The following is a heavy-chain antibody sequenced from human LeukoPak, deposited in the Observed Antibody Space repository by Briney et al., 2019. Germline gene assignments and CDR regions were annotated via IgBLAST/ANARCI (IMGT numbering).Heavy chain of an antibody. CDR1: RFPFSNYG. D-gene: IGHD1-1*01. CDR3: ARDAISNNWNLRCYYYGMDV. V-gene: IGHV3-48*01. Sequence: GGSLSLSCAASRFPFSNYGVNWVRQAPGKGLEWVYYFRISSITIYYADSVKGRFTISRDNAKNSLYLQMNSLRAEDTAVYYCARDAISNNWNLRCYYYGMDVWGQGTTVTVSS. CDR2: FRISSITI. J-gene: IGHJ6*02.